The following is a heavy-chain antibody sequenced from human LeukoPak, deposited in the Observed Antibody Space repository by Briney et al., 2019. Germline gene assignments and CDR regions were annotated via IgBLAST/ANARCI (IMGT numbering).Heavy chain of an antibody. CDR3: VRHDSYIPF. V-gene: IGHV3-23*01. Sequence: PGGSLTLSRVASGFTFNNYAMSWVRQTPGKGLEWVSGISDNDGTTYYTDSVKGRFTISRDNSKDTVSLQMNNLKAADTALYFCVRHDSYIPFWGQGSLVTVSS. J-gene: IGHJ1*01. D-gene: IGHD3-10*01. CDR1: GFTFNNYA. CDR2: ISDNDGTT.